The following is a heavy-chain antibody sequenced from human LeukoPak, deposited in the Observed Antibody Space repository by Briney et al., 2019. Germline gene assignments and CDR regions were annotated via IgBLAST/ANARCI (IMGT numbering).Heavy chain of an antibody. D-gene: IGHD3-22*01. CDR2: IYTSGST. J-gene: IGHJ3*02. CDR3: ARDINDSSGYYYRPAFDI. CDR1: GGSIISCY. Sequence: SATLSLTCTVSGGSIISCYWSWFRQPAGKGLEWIGRIYTSGSTNYNPSLKSRVTMSADTSKNQFSLKLSSVTAADTAVYYCARDINDSSGYYYRPAFDIWGQGTMVTVSS. V-gene: IGHV4-4*07.